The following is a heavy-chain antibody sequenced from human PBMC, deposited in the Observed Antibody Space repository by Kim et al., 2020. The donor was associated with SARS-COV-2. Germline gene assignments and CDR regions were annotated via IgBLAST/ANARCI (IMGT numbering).Heavy chain of an antibody. Sequence: SETLSLTCTVSGGSISSSSYYWGWIRQPPGEGLEWIGSIYYSGSTYYNPSLKSRVTISVDTSKNQFSLKLSSVTAADTAVYYCARIAAAGTIDYWGQGTLVTVSS. CDR2: IYYSGST. V-gene: IGHV4-39*01. J-gene: IGHJ4*02. CDR1: GGSISSSSYY. D-gene: IGHD6-13*01. CDR3: ARIAAAGTIDY.